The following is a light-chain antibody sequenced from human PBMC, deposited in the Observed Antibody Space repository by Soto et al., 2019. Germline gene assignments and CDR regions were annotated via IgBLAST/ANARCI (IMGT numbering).Light chain of an antibody. V-gene: IGLV2-8*01. CDR2: EVN. J-gene: IGLJ1*01. Sequence: QSALTQPPSASGSPGQSVTISCTGTSSDVGGYNYVSWYQQHPGKVPKLMVYEVNKRLSGVPDRFSGSKSGNTASLTISGLHAEDEADYYCTSYAGGNNVFGTGTKLTVL. CDR3: TSYAGGNNV. CDR1: SSDVGGYNY.